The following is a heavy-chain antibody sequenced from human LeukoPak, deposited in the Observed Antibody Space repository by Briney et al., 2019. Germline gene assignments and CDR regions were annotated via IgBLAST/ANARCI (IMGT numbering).Heavy chain of an antibody. J-gene: IGHJ4*02. CDR3: ARDGARRDGYDLFDY. CDR1: GSTFTGYY. V-gene: IGHV1-2*02. Sequence: ASVKVSCTASGSTFTGYYMHWVREAPGQGLEWMGWINPNSGGTNYAQKFQGRVTMTRDTSISTAYMELSRLRSDDTAVYYCARDGARRDGYDLFDYWGQGTLATVSS. CDR2: INPNSGGT. D-gene: IGHD5-24*01.